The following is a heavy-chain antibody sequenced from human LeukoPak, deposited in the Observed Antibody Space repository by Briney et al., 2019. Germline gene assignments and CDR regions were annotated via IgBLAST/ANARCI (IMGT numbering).Heavy chain of an antibody. J-gene: IGHJ3*02. CDR3: ARAAGAVAGTEGNDAFDI. CDR2: LNPNSGGT. Sequence: GASVKVSCKASGYTFTGYYMHWMRQAPGQGLEWMGRLNPNSGGTNYAQKFQGRVTTTRDTSISTAYMELSRLRSDDTAVYYCARAAGAVAGTEGNDAFDIWGQGTMDTVSS. D-gene: IGHD6-19*01. CDR1: GYTFTGYY. V-gene: IGHV1-2*06.